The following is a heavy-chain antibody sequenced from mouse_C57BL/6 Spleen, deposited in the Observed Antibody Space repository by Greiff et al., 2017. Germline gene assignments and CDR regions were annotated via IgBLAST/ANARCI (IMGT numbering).Heavy chain of an antibody. V-gene: IGHV1-82*01. Sequence: QVQLQESGPELVKPGASVKISCKASGYAFSSSWMNWVKQRPGKGLEWIGRIYPGDGDTNYNGKFKGKATLTADKSSSTAYMQLSSLTSEDSAVYFCARSYRIYYDCLYAMDYWGQGTSVTVSS. J-gene: IGHJ4*01. CDR1: GYAFSSSW. CDR3: ARSYRIYYDCLYAMDY. D-gene: IGHD2-4*01. CDR2: IYPGDGDT.